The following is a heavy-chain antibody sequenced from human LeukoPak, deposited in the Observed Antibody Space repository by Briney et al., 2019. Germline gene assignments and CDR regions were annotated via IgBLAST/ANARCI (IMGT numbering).Heavy chain of an antibody. V-gene: IGHV3-7*01. CDR2: IKQDGSEK. CDR3: ARGHYYGSGSYSDY. D-gene: IGHD3-10*01. CDR1: GFTFSSYW. J-gene: IGHJ4*02. Sequence: GGSLRLSCAASGFTFSSYWMSWVRQAPGKGLEWVANIKQDGSEKYYVDSVKGRFTISRDNAKNSLYLQMNSLRAEDTAVYYCARGHYYGSGSYSDYWGQGTLVTVSS.